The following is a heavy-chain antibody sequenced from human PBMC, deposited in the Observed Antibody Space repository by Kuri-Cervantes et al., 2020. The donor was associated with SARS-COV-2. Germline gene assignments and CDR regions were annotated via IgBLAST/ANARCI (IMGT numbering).Heavy chain of an antibody. CDR3: ARQRGGFLEWLLYYDY. CDR1: GGSISSSSYY. D-gene: IGHD3-3*01. CDR2: IYYSGST. Sequence: SETLSLTCTVSGGSISSSSYYWGWIRQPPGKGLEWIGSIYYSGSTYYNPSLKSRVTISVDTSKNQFSLKLSSVTAADTAVYYCARQRGGFLEWLLYYDYRGQGTLVTVSS. J-gene: IGHJ4*02. V-gene: IGHV4-39*01.